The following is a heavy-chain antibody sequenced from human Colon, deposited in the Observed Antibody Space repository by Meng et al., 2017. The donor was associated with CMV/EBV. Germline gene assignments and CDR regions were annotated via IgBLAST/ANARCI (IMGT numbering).Heavy chain of an antibody. CDR2: IKTDGSVT. CDR1: GFAFNDYW. CDR3: ARADDTRGSNWFDP. D-gene: IGHD2-2*01. V-gene: IGHV3-74*01. Sequence: ASGFAFNDYWMHWVRQVPGMGLVWVSRIKTDGSVTNYADSVKGRFTISRDNAKNTVYLQMNNLRAEDTAVYYCARADDTRGSNWFDPWGQGTLVTVSS. J-gene: IGHJ5*02.